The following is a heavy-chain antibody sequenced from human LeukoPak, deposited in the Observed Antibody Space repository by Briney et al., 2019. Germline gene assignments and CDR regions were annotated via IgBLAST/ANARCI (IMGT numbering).Heavy chain of an antibody. CDR3: ARAPVSYYDFWSGSHSQDYYMDV. CDR2: INPNSGGT. Sequence: ASVKVSCKASGYTFTGYYMHWVRQAPGQGLEWMGWINPNSGGTNYAQKFQGRVTMTRDTSISTAYMELSRLRSDDTAVYYCARAPVSYYDFWSGSHSQDYYMDVWGKGTTVTVSS. J-gene: IGHJ6*03. CDR1: GYTFTGYY. D-gene: IGHD3-3*01. V-gene: IGHV1-2*02.